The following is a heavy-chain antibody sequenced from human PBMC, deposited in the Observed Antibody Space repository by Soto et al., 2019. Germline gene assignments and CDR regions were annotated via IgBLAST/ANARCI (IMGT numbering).Heavy chain of an antibody. CDR3: AKDIGYYYGSGSYFDY. CDR1: GFTFSSYG. Sequence: GGSLRLSCAASGFTFSSYGMHWVRQAPGKGLEWVAVISYDGSNKYYADSVKGRFTISRDNSKNTLYLQMNSLRAEDTAVYYCAKDIGYYYGSGSYFDYWGQGT. V-gene: IGHV3-30*18. J-gene: IGHJ4*02. CDR2: ISYDGSNK. D-gene: IGHD3-10*01.